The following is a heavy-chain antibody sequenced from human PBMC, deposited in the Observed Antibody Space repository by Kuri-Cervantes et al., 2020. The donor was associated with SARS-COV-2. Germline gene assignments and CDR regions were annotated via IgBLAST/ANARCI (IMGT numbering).Heavy chain of an antibody. Sequence: GESLKISCAGSGFIFNNYALNWVRQAPGGGLEWISYISSTRSTIDYVDSVRGRFTISRDNAKSSLFLQMNSLRVEDTAVYYCARNSRSSGSEFDYWGQGTLVTVSS. CDR3: ARNSRSSGSEFDY. J-gene: IGHJ4*02. CDR2: ISSTRSTI. CDR1: GFIFNNYA. V-gene: IGHV3-48*04. D-gene: IGHD3-10*01.